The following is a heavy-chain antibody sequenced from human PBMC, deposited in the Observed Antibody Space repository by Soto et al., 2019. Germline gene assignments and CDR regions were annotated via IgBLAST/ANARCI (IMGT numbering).Heavy chain of an antibody. CDR3: ARNLVGTTSFDY. V-gene: IGHV1-3*01. CDR2: IHAGNGNT. Sequence: VASVKVSCKASGYTFTSYAMQWVRQAPGQRLEWMGWIHAGNGNTKYPQKFQGRVTITRDTSASTAYMELSSLRSEDTAVYYCARNLVGTTSFDYWGQGTLVTVSS. D-gene: IGHD1-26*01. CDR1: GYTFTSYA. J-gene: IGHJ4*02.